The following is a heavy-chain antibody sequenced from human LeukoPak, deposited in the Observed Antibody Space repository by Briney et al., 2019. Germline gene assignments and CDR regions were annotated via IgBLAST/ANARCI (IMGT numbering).Heavy chain of an antibody. J-gene: IGHJ4*02. D-gene: IGHD6-19*01. Sequence: SETLSLTCAVYGGSFSGYYWSWIRQPPGKGLEWIGEINHSGSTNYNPSLKSRVTISVDTSKNQFSLKLSSVTAADTAVYHCARAGSGGAWFDFWGQGTLVSVSS. CDR2: INHSGST. V-gene: IGHV4-34*01. CDR1: GGSFSGYY. CDR3: ARAGSGGAWFDF.